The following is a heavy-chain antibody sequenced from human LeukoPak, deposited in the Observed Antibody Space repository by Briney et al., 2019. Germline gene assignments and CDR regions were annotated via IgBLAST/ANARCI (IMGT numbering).Heavy chain of an antibody. J-gene: IGHJ4*02. CDR3: ARDDLYSSSWPFDY. V-gene: IGHV3-20*04. Sequence: GGSLRLSCAASGLTFDDYGMSWVRQAPGKGLEWVSGINWNGGSTGYADSVKGRFTISRDNAKNSLYPQMNSLRAEDTALYYCARDDLYSSSWPFDYWGQGTLVTVSS. CDR2: INWNGGST. CDR1: GLTFDDYG. D-gene: IGHD6-13*01.